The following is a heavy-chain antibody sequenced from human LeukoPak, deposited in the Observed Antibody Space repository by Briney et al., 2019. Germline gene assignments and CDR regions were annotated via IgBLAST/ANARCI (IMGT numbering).Heavy chain of an antibody. Sequence: GASVKVSCKASGYTFTSYGISWVRQAPGQGLEWMGWISAYNGNTNYAQKFQGRVTMTRDTSTSTVYMELSSLRSEDTAVYYCARSDFDILTGSPLTPDYWGQGTLVTVSS. V-gene: IGHV1-18*01. D-gene: IGHD3-9*01. CDR3: ARSDFDILTGSPLTPDY. CDR2: ISAYNGNT. J-gene: IGHJ4*02. CDR1: GYTFTSYG.